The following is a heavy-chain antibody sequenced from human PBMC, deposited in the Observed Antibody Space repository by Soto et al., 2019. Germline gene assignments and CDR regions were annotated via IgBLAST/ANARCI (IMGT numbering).Heavy chain of an antibody. V-gene: IGHV2-5*05. CDR1: GFSLSSHGVG. CDR3: AHYYYGTRGYSRLFDY. Sequence: QITLKESGPTLVNPTQSLTLTCTFSGFSLSSHGVGVGWLRHSPGTGLEWLAPIYWDDGTRYGPSLAGRATITKDTSKDQVVLTITNMDPVDTGTYYCAHYYYGTRGYSRLFDYWGQGTLVTVSS. CDR2: IYWDDGT. J-gene: IGHJ4*02. D-gene: IGHD3-10*01.